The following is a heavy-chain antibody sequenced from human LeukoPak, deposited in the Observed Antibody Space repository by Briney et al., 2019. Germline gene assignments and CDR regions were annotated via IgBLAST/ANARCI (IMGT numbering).Heavy chain of an antibody. V-gene: IGHV1-2*02. CDR3: ARGDDYGDYTGYY. D-gene: IGHD4-17*01. J-gene: IGHJ4*02. CDR2: TNPNSGGT. CDR1: GYTFTGYY. Sequence: ASVKVSCKTSGYTFTGYYIHWVRQAPGQGLEWMGWTNPNSGGTNYAQKFQGRVTMTRDTSISTAYMELSRLRSDDTAVYYCARGDDYGDYTGYYWGRGTLVTVSS.